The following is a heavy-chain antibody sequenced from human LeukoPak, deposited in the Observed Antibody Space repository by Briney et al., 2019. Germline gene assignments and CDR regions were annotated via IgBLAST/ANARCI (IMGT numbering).Heavy chain of an antibody. Sequence: EASVKVSCKASGYTFTTYDINWVRQATGQGLERMGWLNPNNGNTGYAQKFQGRVTITRNTSINTAYMELSSLRSEDTAVYYCARMTVSGRDNWFDPWGQGTLVAVSS. V-gene: IGHV1-8*03. CDR2: LNPNNGNT. CDR3: ARMTVSGRDNWFDP. D-gene: IGHD6-19*01. CDR1: GYTFTTYD. J-gene: IGHJ5*02.